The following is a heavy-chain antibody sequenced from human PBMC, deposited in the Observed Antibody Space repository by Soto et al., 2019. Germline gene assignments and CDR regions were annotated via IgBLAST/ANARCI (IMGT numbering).Heavy chain of an antibody. Sequence: DVQLVESGGGLIKPGESLRLSCAAFGLTTSGKNYVAWARQAPGKGLEWVSGLYDVDGSFYADSVRGRFTTSSDSSKTTVYLQMNDLRPDDTAVYYCATWHEREHAYDVWGQGTTVTVSS. J-gene: IGHJ3*01. D-gene: IGHD1-1*01. CDR3: ATWHEREHAYDV. CDR1: GLTTSGKNY. CDR2: LYDVDGS. V-gene: IGHV3-53*01.